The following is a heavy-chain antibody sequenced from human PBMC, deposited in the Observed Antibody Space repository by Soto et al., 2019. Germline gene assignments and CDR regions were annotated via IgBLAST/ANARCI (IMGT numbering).Heavy chain of an antibody. D-gene: IGHD3-22*01. J-gene: IGHJ6*02. CDR3: ARDQRYYYDSSGYPYGMDV. CDR1: GGSISSGDYY. Sequence: QVQLQESGPGLVKPSQTLSLTCTVSGGSISSGDYYWSWIRQPPGKGLEWIGYIYYSGSTYYNPSLKSRVTISVDTSKTQFSLKLSSVTAADTAVYYCARDQRYYYDSSGYPYGMDVWGQGTTVTVSS. V-gene: IGHV4-30-4*01. CDR2: IYYSGST.